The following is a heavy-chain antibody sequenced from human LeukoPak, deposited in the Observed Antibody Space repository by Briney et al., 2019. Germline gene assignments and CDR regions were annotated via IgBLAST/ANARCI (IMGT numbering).Heavy chain of an antibody. Sequence: PGGSLRLSCAASGFTFSDYYMSWIRQAPGKGLEWVSYISSSGSTIYYADSVKGRFTISRDNAKNSLYLQMNSLRAEDTAVYYCARDLMQLWSYYYFDYWGQGTLVTVSS. CDR1: GFTFSDYY. CDR3: ARDLMQLWSYYYFDY. CDR2: ISSSGSTI. J-gene: IGHJ4*02. V-gene: IGHV3-11*01. D-gene: IGHD5-18*01.